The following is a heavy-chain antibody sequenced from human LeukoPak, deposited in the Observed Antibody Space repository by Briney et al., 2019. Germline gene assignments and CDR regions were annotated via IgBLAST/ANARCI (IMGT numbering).Heavy chain of an antibody. J-gene: IGHJ2*01. CDR1: GGTFSSYA. V-gene: IGHV1-69*06. Sequence: SVTVSCKASGGTFSSYAISWVRQAPGQGLGWMGGIIPIFGTANYAQKFQGRVTITADKSTSTAYMELSSLRSEDTAVYYCARAVWRQWLVQDWYFDLWGRGTLVTVSS. D-gene: IGHD6-19*01. CDR2: IIPIFGTA. CDR3: ARAVWRQWLVQDWYFDL.